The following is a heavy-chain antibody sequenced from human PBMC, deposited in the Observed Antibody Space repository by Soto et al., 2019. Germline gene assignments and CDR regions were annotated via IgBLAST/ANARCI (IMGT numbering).Heavy chain of an antibody. CDR3: ARDPRGSSSSMYYFDS. CDR1: GDSMRNYF. D-gene: IGHD2-2*01. J-gene: IGHJ4*02. Sequence: QVQLHLSGPGLVKPSETLSLNCSVSGDSMRNYFWSWIRQPPGKGLEWIGEISDSGSTIYHPSLKSRVTISVDTPKNQFSLEVSSLTAADTAVYYCARDPRGSSSSMYYFDSWGQGALIRVSS. V-gene: IGHV4-59*01. CDR2: ISDSGST.